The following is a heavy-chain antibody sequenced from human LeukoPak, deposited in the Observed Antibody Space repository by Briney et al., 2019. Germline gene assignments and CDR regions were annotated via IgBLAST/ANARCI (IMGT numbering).Heavy chain of an antibody. CDR2: IFYSGST. Sequence: SETLSLTCTVSGDSISRYYWSWIRQPPGKGLEWIGYIFYSGSTNYNPSLESRVTISVDTSKNQFSLKLSSVTAADTAVYYCARVLRELLWGASYYYYMDVWGKGTTVTVSS. CDR3: ARVLRELLWGASYYYYMDV. CDR1: GDSISRYY. J-gene: IGHJ6*03. V-gene: IGHV4-59*01. D-gene: IGHD1-26*01.